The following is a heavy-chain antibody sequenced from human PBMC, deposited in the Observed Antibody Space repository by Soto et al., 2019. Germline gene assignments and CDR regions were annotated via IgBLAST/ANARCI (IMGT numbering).Heavy chain of an antibody. CDR2: IYTSGST. CDR1: STSIVSNS. D-gene: IGHD6-19*01. CDR3: ARDQSSGKKINWFDP. Sequence: PSATLSLTCSFRSTSIVSNSWSWMSKPAGKGLEWIGRIYTSGSTNYNPSLKSRVTMSVDTSKNQFSLKLSSVTAADTAVYYCARDQSSGKKINWFDPWGQGTLVTVS. J-gene: IGHJ5*02. V-gene: IGHV4-4*07.